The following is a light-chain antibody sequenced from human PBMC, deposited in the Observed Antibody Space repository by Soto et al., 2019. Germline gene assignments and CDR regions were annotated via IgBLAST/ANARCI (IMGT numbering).Light chain of an antibody. CDR2: SAS. J-gene: IGKJ4*01. CDR1: QSVSSSY. V-gene: IGKV3-20*01. Sequence: EIVLTQSPGTLSLSPGERATLSCRTSQSVSSSYLAWYQQKPGQAPRLLIHSASSRATGIPDRFSGSGSGTYFTLTISSLQPEDLATYYCQQSYTTPLTFGGGTKVDIK. CDR3: QQSYTTPLT.